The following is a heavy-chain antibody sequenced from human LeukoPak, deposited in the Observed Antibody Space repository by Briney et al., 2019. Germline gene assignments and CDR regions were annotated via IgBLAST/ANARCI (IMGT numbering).Heavy chain of an antibody. CDR1: GGSISSGTYY. CDR3: ARDGSGWLNWFDP. D-gene: IGHD6-19*01. Sequence: SETLSLTCTVSGGSISSGTYYWSWIRQPAGKGLEWIGRIYTSGSTNYNPSLKSRVTISLDPSKNQFSLKPSSVTAADTAVYYCARDGSGWLNWFDPWGQGTLVTVSS. J-gene: IGHJ5*02. V-gene: IGHV4-61*02. CDR2: IYTSGST.